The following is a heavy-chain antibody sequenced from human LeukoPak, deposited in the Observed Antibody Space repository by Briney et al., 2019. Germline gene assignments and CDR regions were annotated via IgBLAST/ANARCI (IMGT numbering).Heavy chain of an antibody. CDR1: GVSTTNDINY. J-gene: IGHJ4*02. Sequence: PSETLSLTSIASGVSTTNDINYFAWLRESPGKGLEGIGSVHNVRSTYYNLSLRSRVTMSIDTSKNQFSLRPNSVTAADTAVYYCARHAEYNSGWHFYLDHWGQGILVTVSS. V-gene: IGHV4-39*01. CDR2: VHNVRST. D-gene: IGHD6-19*01. CDR3: ARHAEYNSGWHFYLDH.